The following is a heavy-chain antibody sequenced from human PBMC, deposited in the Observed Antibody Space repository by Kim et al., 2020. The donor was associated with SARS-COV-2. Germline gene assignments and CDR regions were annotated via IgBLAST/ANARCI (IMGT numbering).Heavy chain of an antibody. J-gene: IGHJ6*01. Sequence: ASVKVSCKASGYTFTSQGINWVRQAPGQGPEWMGWISPLNGKTKFAQKFQGRVVMTRETPTTTVEMELRSLTSDDTAVYYCARDGGITRGIDVWGQGTPV. V-gene: IGHV1-18*01. CDR3: ARDGGITRGIDV. CDR2: ISPLNGKT. CDR1: GYTFTSQG. D-gene: IGHD1-7*01.